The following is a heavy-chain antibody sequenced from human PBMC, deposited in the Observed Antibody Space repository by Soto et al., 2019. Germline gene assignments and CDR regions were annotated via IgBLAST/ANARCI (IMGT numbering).Heavy chain of an antibody. CDR3: ARGYCSSTSCYLDY. CDR2: IRSEAYSFAT. CDR1: GFSFSGSA. V-gene: IGHV3-73*01. D-gene: IGHD2-2*01. J-gene: IGHJ4*02. Sequence: SLRLSCAPSGFSFSGSAVHWVRQASGKGLEWDGRIRSEAYSFATAYAASVKGRFTISRDDSKNTAYLQMNSLKTEDTAVYYCARGYCSSTSCYLDYWGQGTQVTVS.